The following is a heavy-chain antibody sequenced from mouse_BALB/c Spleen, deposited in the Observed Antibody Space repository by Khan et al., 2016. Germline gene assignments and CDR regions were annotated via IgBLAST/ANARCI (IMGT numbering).Heavy chain of an antibody. CDR2: INPDSTTI. V-gene: IGHV4-1*02. CDR1: GFDFSRYW. Sequence: EVKLLEPGGGLVQPGGSLKLSCAASGFDFSRYWMNWVRQAPGKGLEWIGEINPDSTTINYTPSVKDKFTISRDNATNTLYLQLNTVISEDTAPYFSASEGDGDAPWFAYWGRGTLVTVSA. D-gene: IGHD3-3*01. J-gene: IGHJ3*01. CDR3: ASEGDGDAPWFAY.